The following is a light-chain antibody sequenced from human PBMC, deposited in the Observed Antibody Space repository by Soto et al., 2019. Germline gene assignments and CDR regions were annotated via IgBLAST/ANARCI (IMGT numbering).Light chain of an antibody. V-gene: IGLV2-14*01. CDR2: EVS. CDR1: SSDVGDYNY. Sequence: QSALTQPASVSGSPGQSITISCTGTSSDVGDYNYVSWYQQHPGTAPKLLIYEVSDRPSGVSNRFSGSKSGNSASLTISGLQAEDEADYYCTSYTTSSTLSFVFGTGTKLTVL. J-gene: IGLJ1*01. CDR3: TSYTTSSTLSFV.